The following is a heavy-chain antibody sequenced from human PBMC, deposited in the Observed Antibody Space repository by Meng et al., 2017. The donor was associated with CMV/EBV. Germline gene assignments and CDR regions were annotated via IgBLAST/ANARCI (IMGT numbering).Heavy chain of an antibody. CDR1: GYTFTGYY. CDR3: ARDAGSGRLTVDY. V-gene: IGHV1-2*02. CDR2: INPNSGGT. Sequence: VQLVQFGAEVKKPGALVKVSCKASGYTFTGYYMHWVRQAPGQGLEWMGWINPNSGGTNYAQKFQGRVTMTRDTSISTAYMELSRLRSDDTAVYYCARDAGSGRLTVDYWGQGTLVTVSS. D-gene: IGHD2-15*01. J-gene: IGHJ4*02.